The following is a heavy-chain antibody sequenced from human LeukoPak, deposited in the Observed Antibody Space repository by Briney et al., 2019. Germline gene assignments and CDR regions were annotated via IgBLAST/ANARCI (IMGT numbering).Heavy chain of an antibody. CDR1: GFTFDDYA. V-gene: IGHV3-9*01. D-gene: IGHD6-19*01. Sequence: PGGSLRLSCAASGFTFDDYAMHWVRQAPGKGLEWVSGISWNSGSIGYADSVKGRFTISRDNAKNSLYLQMNSLRAEDTALYYCAKGLSSGWYLDYWGQGTLVTVSS. CDR3: AKGLSSGWYLDY. J-gene: IGHJ4*02. CDR2: ISWNSGSI.